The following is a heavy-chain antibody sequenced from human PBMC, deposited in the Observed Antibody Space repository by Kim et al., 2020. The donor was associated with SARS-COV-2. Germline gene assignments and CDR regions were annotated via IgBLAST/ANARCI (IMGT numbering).Heavy chain of an antibody. V-gene: IGHV3-21*06. CDR2: ITNGSTDM. J-gene: IGHJ4*02. D-gene: IGHD2-2*01. Sequence: GGSLRLSCAASGFIFGNFSMNWVRQAPGKGLEWVASITNGSTDMSYADSVKGRFTISRDNTKNSLYLQMNSLRAEDTALYYCTRRDACKSVYCGQGALATVSP. CDR3: TRRDACKSVY. CDR1: GFIFGNFS.